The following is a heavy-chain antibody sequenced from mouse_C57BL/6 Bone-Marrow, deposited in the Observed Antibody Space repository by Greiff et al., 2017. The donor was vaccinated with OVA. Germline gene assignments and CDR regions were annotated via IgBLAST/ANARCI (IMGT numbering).Heavy chain of an antibody. J-gene: IGHJ2*01. CDR1: GYSITSGYY. CDR3: ARGVIRLLGDY. CDR2: IRYDGSN. Sequence: EVKLQESGPGLVKPSQSLSLTCSVTGYSITSGYYWNWIRQFPGNKLEWMGYIRYDGSNNYNPSLKNRISITRDTSTNQFFLKLNSVTTEDTATYYCARGVIRLLGDYWGQGTTLTVSS. V-gene: IGHV3-6*01. D-gene: IGHD3-2*02.